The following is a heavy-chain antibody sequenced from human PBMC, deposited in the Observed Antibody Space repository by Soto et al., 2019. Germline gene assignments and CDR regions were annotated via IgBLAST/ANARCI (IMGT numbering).Heavy chain of an antibody. D-gene: IGHD3-10*01. V-gene: IGHV1-3*01. J-gene: IGHJ4*02. Sequence: ASVKVSCKASGYTFTNYALHWVRQAPGQRLEWMGWINAGNGNTKYSQKFQGRVTITRDTSASTAYMELSSLRSEDTAVYYCAKDRFTMVRGVRIMHYSGQGTLVTVSS. CDR2: INAGNGNT. CDR3: AKDRFTMVRGVRIMHY. CDR1: GYTFTNYA.